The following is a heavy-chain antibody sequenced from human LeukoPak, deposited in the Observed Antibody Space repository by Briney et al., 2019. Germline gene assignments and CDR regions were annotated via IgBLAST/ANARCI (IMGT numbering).Heavy chain of an antibody. D-gene: IGHD3-10*01. V-gene: IGHV4-4*07. CDR2: IYTSGST. CDR3: ARDGTPEAYYYGSGSYYFDY. CDR1: GGSTSSYY. J-gene: IGHJ4*02. Sequence: SETLSLACTVSGGSTSSYYWSWIRQPAGKGLEWIGRIYTSGSTNYNPSLKSRVTMSVDTSKNQFSLKLSSVTAADTAVYYCARDGTPEAYYYGSGSYYFDYWGQGTLVTVSS.